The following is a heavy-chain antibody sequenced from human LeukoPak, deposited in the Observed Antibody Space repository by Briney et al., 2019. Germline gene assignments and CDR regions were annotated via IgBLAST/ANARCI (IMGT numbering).Heavy chain of an antibody. J-gene: IGHJ4*02. D-gene: IGHD3-22*01. V-gene: IGHV4-4*07. CDR1: DDSIRNFF. CDR3: ARESKSYDGNGFYHDY. Sequence: SETLSLTCSVSDDSIRNFFWSWIRQPAGKGLEWIGRIYTSGSTDYNPSLRSRVTMSVDTSRNQFSLKLTSVTAADTAVYYCARESKSYDGNGFYHDYWGQGTLVAVSS. CDR2: IYTSGST.